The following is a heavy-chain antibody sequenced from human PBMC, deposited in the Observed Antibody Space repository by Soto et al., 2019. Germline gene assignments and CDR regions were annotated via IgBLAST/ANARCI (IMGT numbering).Heavy chain of an antibody. D-gene: IGHD6-19*01. J-gene: IGHJ4*02. CDR3: ARVRPEAVAGMLPDD. Sequence: EVQLVESGGGLVQPGGSLRLSCAASGFTFSSYWMSWVRQAPGKGLEWVANIKQDGSEKYYVDSVKGRFTISRDNAKNSLYLQMNSLRAEDTAVYYCARVRPEAVAGMLPDDWGQGTLVTVSS. CDR2: IKQDGSEK. V-gene: IGHV3-7*04. CDR1: GFTFSSYW.